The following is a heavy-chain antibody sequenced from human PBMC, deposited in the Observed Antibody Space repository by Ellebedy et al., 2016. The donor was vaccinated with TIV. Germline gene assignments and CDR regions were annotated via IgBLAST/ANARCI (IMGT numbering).Heavy chain of an antibody. D-gene: IGHD3-10*01. CDR2: ISGDGGST. CDR3: APRALLWFGEPVVE. CDR1: SVTFDDYA. J-gene: IGHJ4*02. Sequence: PGGSLRLSCAASSVTFDDYAMHWVRQAPGKGLEWVSLISGDGGSTYYADSVKGRFTISRDNSKNSLYLQMNSLRTEDTALYYCAPRALLWFGEPVVEWGQGTLVTVSS. V-gene: IGHV3-43*02.